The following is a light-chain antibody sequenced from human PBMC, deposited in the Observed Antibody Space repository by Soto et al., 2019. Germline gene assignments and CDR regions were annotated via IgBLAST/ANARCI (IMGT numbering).Light chain of an antibody. CDR1: QSVSSS. V-gene: IGKV3-15*01. Sequence: DMVMTQSPATLSVSPGERATLSCRASQSVSSSLAWYQQIPGRSPRLLIYGASTRAIGIPARFSGSGSGTEFTLTISSLQSEDFAVYYCLQYNNWWTFGQGTKVDIK. J-gene: IGKJ1*01. CDR3: LQYNNWWT. CDR2: GAS.